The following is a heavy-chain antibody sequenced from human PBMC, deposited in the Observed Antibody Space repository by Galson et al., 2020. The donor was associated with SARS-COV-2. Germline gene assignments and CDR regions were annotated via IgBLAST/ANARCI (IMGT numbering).Heavy chain of an antibody. V-gene: IGHV4-31*03. D-gene: IGHD6-19*01. J-gene: IGHJ6*02. CDR1: GGSISSAGYY. CDR2: LYYSGST. Sequence: ASETLSLTCTVSGGSISSAGYYWSWIRQHPGKGLEWIGYLYYSGSTYYNPSLKSRLTISVDTSKNQFSLKLSSVTAADTAVYYCARVHSCGWGGRYYYGMDVWGQGTTVTVSS. CDR3: ARVHSCGWGGRYYYGMDV.